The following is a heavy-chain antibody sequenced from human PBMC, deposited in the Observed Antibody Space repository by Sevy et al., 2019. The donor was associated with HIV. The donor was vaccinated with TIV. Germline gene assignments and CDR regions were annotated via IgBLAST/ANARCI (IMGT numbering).Heavy chain of an antibody. J-gene: IGHJ6*02. V-gene: IGHV3-11*01. D-gene: IGHD4-17*01. Sequence: GGSLRLSCAASGFTLSDYYMSWIRQAPGKGLEWLSYISGSDDAIYHADSVKGRFTISRDNAKNSLYLKMSSLRAEDTAVYYCAKDNVKDGDLGDYYYFAMDVWGQGTTVTVSS. CDR1: GFTLSDYY. CDR2: ISGSDDAI. CDR3: AKDNVKDGDLGDYYYFAMDV.